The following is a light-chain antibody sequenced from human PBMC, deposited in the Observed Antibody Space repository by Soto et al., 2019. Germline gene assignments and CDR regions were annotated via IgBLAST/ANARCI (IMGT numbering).Light chain of an antibody. J-gene: IGKJ5*01. Sequence: DIQLTQSPSFLSASVGDRVTITCRASQGLSSDLAWYQQKPGKAPKLLIYAASTLQSGVPSRFSGSGSGTEFTLTISSLQPEDCATCYCPQLNSYPITFGQGTRLEIK. V-gene: IGKV1-9*01. CDR1: QGLSSD. CDR2: AAS. CDR3: PQLNSYPIT.